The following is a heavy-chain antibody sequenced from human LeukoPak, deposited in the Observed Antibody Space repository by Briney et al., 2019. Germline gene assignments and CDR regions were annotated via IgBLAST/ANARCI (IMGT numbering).Heavy chain of an antibody. J-gene: IGHJ3*02. V-gene: IGHV1-2*02. Sequence: GASVKVSCKASGYTFTGYYMHWVRQAPGQGLEWMGWINPNSGGTNYAQKLQGRVTMTTDTSTSTAYMELRSLRSDDTAVYYCARDRGGPDRKVDPQRLHAFDIWGQGTMVTVSS. CDR2: INPNSGGT. D-gene: IGHD1-1*01. CDR1: GYTFTGYY. CDR3: ARDRGGPDRKVDPQRLHAFDI.